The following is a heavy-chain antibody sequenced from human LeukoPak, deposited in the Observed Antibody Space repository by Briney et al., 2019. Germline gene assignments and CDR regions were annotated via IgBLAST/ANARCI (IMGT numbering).Heavy chain of an antibody. J-gene: IGHJ4*02. V-gene: IGHV4-31*03. D-gene: IGHD3-10*01. CDR3: ARYHYGYGY. CDR1: GGSISSGDYY. Sequence: PSETLSLTCTVSGGSISSGDYYWSWIRQHPGKGLEWIGYIYYSGYTSYNPSLKSRVTISLDTSKNQFSPELSSVTAADTAVYYCARYHYGYGYWGQGTLVTVAS. CDR2: IYYSGYT.